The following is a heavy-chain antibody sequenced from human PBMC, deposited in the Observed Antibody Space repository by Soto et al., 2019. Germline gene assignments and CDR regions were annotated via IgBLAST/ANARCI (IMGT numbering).Heavy chain of an antibody. V-gene: IGHV4-39*01. CDR3: ARHYGDYYYYGMDV. CDR2: IYYSGST. CDR1: GGSISSSSYY. Sequence: SETLSLTCTVSGGSISSSSYYWGWIRQPPGKGLEWIGSIYYSGSTYCNPSLKSRVTISVDTSKNQFSLKLSSVTAADTAVYYCARHYGDYYYYGMDVWGQGTTVTVSS. D-gene: IGHD4-17*01. J-gene: IGHJ6*02.